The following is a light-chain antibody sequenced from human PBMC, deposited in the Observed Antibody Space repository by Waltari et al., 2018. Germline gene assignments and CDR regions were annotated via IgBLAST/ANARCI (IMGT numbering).Light chain of an antibody. CDR3: QHDGSASMYT. Sequence: EIVLTQSPGTLSLSPGERATLSCRASQSINSSYLAWYQQKPGQAPRLRIDGASSRATGVPDRFSGSGSGTDFTLIISRLEPEDFAGYYCQHDGSASMYTFGQGTKLEIK. CDR1: QSINSSY. V-gene: IGKV3-20*01. CDR2: GAS. J-gene: IGKJ2*01.